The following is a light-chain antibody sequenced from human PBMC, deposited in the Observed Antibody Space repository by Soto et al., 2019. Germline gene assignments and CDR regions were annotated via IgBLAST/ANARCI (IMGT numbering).Light chain of an antibody. CDR2: TSS. J-gene: IGKJ1*01. V-gene: IGKV1-39*01. CDR3: QQSYSTPPT. Sequence: EIQMTQKPASLSASVGDIVGMSWRASQSIGRNLNWYQQKPGKAPTLLIFTSSSLQSGVPSRFSGSGSGTDFILTISSLQPEDFATYYCQQSYSTPPTFGQGTKVDIK. CDR1: QSIGRN.